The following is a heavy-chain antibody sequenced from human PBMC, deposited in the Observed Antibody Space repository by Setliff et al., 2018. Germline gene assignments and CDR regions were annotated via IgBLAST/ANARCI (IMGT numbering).Heavy chain of an antibody. CDR2: INHSGST. Sequence: SETLSLTCAVYGGSFSGYYWSWIRQPPGKGLEWIGEINHSGSTNYNPSLKSRVTIAVDTSKNQFSLRLSSVTAADTAVYYCARVVPAAMYFDYWGQGTLVTVSS. D-gene: IGHD2-2*01. V-gene: IGHV4-34*01. CDR3: ARVVPAAMYFDY. CDR1: GGSFSGYY. J-gene: IGHJ4*02.